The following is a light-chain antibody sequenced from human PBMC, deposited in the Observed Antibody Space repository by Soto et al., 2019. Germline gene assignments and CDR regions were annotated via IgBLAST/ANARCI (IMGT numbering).Light chain of an antibody. CDR2: GAS. V-gene: IGKV3-20*01. J-gene: IGKJ1*01. CDR1: QSVSSSY. CDR3: QQYGDSPVT. Sequence: EIVLTQSPGTLSLSPGERATLSCRASQSVSSSYFAWYQQKPGQPPRLLIYGASSRATGIPDRFSGSGSGTDFTLTISRLVPEDFAVYYCQQYGDSPVTFGQGTKVDIK.